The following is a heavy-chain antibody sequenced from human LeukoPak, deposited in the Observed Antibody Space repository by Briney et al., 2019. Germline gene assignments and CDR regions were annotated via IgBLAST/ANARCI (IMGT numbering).Heavy chain of an antibody. D-gene: IGHD2-2*03. CDR2: ISYDGSNK. CDR3: ARDVVDIVVVPAAAFDYYGMDV. CDR1: GFTFSSYA. Sequence: GGSLRLSCAASGFTFSSYAMHWVRQAPGKGLEWVAVISYDGSNKYYADSVKGRSTISRDNSKNTLYLQMNSLRAEDTAVYYCARDVVDIVVVPAAAFDYYGMDVWGQGTTVTVSS. J-gene: IGHJ6*02. V-gene: IGHV3-30-3*01.